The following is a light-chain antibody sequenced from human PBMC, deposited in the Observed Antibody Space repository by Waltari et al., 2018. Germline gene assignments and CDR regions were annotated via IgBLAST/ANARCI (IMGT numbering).Light chain of an antibody. V-gene: IGLV1-51*01. CDR3: GTWDSSLYAVV. Sequence: QSVLTQPPSVSAAPGQKVTISCSGGNSNIGNNYLSWYQQFPGTAPKLLISEDNRRPSGIPDRFSGSKSGTSATLGITGLQTGDEADYYCGTWDSSLYAVVFGGGTKLTAL. J-gene: IGLJ2*01. CDR1: NSNIGNNY. CDR2: EDN.